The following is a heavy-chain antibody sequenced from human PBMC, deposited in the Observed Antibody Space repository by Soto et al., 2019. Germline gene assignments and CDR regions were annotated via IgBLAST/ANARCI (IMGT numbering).Heavy chain of an antibody. J-gene: IGHJ4*02. CDR2: IKLDGREK. CDR1: GFIFRRYW. D-gene: IGHD2-15*01. Sequence: GGSLRLSCSASGFIFRRYWMAWVRQAPGKGLEWVATIKLDGREKNYLDSVQGRFTISRENAKNSVYLQMNSLRAGDTAVYYCARRYCSGDNCPGIGYDYWGPGTLVTVSS. V-gene: IGHV3-7*01. CDR3: ARRYCSGDNCPGIGYDY.